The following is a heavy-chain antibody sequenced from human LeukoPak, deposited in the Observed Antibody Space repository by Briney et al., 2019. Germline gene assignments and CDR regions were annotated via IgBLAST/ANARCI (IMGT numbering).Heavy chain of an antibody. CDR2: IWYDGSNK. D-gene: IGHD2-21*02. Sequence: GGSLRLSCAASGFTFSSYGMHWVRQAPGKGLEWVAVIWYDGSNKYYADSVKGRFTISRDNSKNTLYLQMNSLRAEDTAVYYCAREGTGYCGGDCYPSYWGQGTLVTVSS. CDR1: GFTFSSYG. V-gene: IGHV3-33*01. CDR3: AREGTGYCGGDCYPSY. J-gene: IGHJ4*02.